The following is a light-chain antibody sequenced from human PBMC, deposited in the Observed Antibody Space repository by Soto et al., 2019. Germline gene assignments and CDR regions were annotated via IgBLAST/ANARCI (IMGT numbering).Light chain of an antibody. CDR2: DVS. CDR1: SSDVGGYNY. Sequence: QSALTQPASVSGSPGQSITISCTGTSSDVGGYNYVSWYQQHPGKAPKLMIYDVSNRPSGVSNRFSGSQSAHTASLTISGLHALDEADYYCSSYTGSSSYVVFGGGTNLTVL. V-gene: IGLV2-14*01. J-gene: IGLJ2*01. CDR3: SSYTGSSSYVV.